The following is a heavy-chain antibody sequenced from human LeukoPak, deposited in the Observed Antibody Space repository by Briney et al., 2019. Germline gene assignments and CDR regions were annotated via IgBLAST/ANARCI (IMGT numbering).Heavy chain of an antibody. Sequence: GGSLRLSCAASGFTFSSYSMNWVRQAPGKGLEWVSSISSSSSYIYYADSVKGRFTISRDNAKNSLYLQMNSLRAEDTAVYYCARGRYSGSYYLGYYYYYMDVWGKGTTVTISS. V-gene: IGHV3-21*04. CDR2: ISSSSSYI. D-gene: IGHD1-26*01. J-gene: IGHJ6*03. CDR1: GFTFSSYS. CDR3: ARGRYSGSYYLGYYYYYMDV.